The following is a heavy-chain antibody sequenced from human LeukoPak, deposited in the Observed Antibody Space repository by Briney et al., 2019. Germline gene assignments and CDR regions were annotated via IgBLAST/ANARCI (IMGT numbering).Heavy chain of an antibody. D-gene: IGHD2-15*01. CDR2: IYYSGST. V-gene: IGHV4-59*12. CDR3: ARELLGYCSGGSCSTYDY. J-gene: IGHJ4*02. Sequence: SETLSLTCTVSGGSISSYYWSWIRQPPGKGLEWIGSIYYSGSTYYNPSLKSRVTISVDTSKNQFSLKLSSVTAADTAVYYCARELLGYCSGGSCSTYDYWGQGTLVTVSS. CDR1: GGSISSYY.